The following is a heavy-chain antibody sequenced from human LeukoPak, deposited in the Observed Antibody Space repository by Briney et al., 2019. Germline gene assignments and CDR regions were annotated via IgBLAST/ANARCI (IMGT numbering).Heavy chain of an antibody. J-gene: IGHJ4*02. D-gene: IGHD4-17*01. CDR1: GFTFSSYS. V-gene: IGHV3-21*01. CDR2: ISSSSSYI. CDR3: ARFDYGDYFDY. Sequence: GGSLRLSCAASGFTFSSYSMNWVRQAPGEGLEWVSSISSSSSYIYYADSVKGRFTISRDNAKNSLYLQMNSLRAEDTAVYYCARFDYGDYFDYWGQGTLVTVSS.